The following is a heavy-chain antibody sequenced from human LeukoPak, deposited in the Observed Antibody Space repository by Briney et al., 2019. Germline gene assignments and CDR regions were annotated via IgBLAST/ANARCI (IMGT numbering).Heavy chain of an antibody. J-gene: IGHJ4*02. CDR2: ISSSYI. Sequence: GGSLRLSCAASGFTFSSYSMNWVRQAPGKGLEWVSSISSSYIYYADSVKGRFTISGDNAKNSLYLQMNSLRAEDTAVYYCARAPPYSSPFDYWGQGTLVTVSS. D-gene: IGHD6-13*01. CDR3: ARAPPYSSPFDY. CDR1: GFTFSSYS. V-gene: IGHV3-21*01.